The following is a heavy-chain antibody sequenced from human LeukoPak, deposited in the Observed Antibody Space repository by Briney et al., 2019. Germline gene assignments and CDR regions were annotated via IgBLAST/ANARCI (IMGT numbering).Heavy chain of an antibody. J-gene: IGHJ4*02. CDR2: ISGTTSYI. V-gene: IGHV3-21*04. D-gene: IGHD3-16*02. CDR3: AREYGSLNDY. CDR1: GFTFSSYG. Sequence: GGSLRLSCAASGFTFSSYGMHWVRQAPGKGLEWVSSISGTTSYIYYVDSLKGRFTISRDNAKNSLFLQMDGLRAEDTAMYYCAREYGSLNDYWGQGTLVTVSS.